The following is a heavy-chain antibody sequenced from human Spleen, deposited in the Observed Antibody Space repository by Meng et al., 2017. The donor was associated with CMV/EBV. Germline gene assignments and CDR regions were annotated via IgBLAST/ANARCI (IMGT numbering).Heavy chain of an antibody. Sequence: ASVKVSCKASGYTFTSYGISWVRQAPGQGLEWMGIINPSGGSTSYAQKFQGRVTMTRDTSTSTVYMELSSLRSEDTAVYYCARLQRPRIAAAGTADYWGQGTLVTVSS. D-gene: IGHD6-13*01. V-gene: IGHV1-46*01. CDR1: GYTFTSYG. J-gene: IGHJ4*02. CDR3: ARLQRPRIAAAGTADY. CDR2: INPSGGST.